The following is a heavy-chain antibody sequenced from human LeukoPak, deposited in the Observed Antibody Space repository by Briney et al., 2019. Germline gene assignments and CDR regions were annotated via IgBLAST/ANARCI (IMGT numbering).Heavy chain of an antibody. CDR2: ISYDGSNK. Sequence: GGSLRLSCAASGFTFSGYGMHWVRQAPGKGLEWVAVISYDGSNKYYADSVKGRFTISRDNSKNTLYLQMNSLRAEDTAVYYCAKDSIVGATLFWGQGTLVTVSS. V-gene: IGHV3-30*18. CDR1: GFTFSGYG. D-gene: IGHD1-26*01. J-gene: IGHJ4*02. CDR3: AKDSIVGATLF.